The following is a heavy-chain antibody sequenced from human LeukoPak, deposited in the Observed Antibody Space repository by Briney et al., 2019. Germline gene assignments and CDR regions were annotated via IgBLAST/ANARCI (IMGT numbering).Heavy chain of an antibody. CDR3: AKDIWQGSSGFDY. CDR2: IWYDASNK. Sequence: PGGSLRLSCAASGFTFSSFGMHWVRQAPGKGLEWVAVIWYDASNKYYADSVKGRFPISRDNSKNSLYLQMNSLRTEDTALYYCAKDIWQGSSGFDYWGQGTLVTVSS. J-gene: IGHJ4*02. D-gene: IGHD6-19*01. V-gene: IGHV3-33*03. CDR1: GFTFSSFG.